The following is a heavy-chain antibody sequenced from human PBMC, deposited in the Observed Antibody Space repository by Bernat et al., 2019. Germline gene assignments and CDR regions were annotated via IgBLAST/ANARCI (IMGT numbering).Heavy chain of an antibody. J-gene: IGHJ4*02. CDR1: GFTFSSYG. CDR3: ARGEVIVVVPAALDY. D-gene: IGHD2-2*01. Sequence: QVQLVESGGGVVQPGRSLRLSCAASGFTFSSYGMHWVRQAPGKGLEWVAVISYDGSNKYYADSVKGRFTISRDNSKNTLYLQMNSLRAEDTAVYYGARGEVIVVVPAALDYWGQGTLVTVSS. CDR2: ISYDGSNK. V-gene: IGHV3-30*19.